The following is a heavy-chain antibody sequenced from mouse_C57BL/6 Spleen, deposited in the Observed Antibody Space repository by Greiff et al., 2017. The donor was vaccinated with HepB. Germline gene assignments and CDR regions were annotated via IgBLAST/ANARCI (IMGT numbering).Heavy chain of an antibody. Sequence: VQLKESGPGMVKPSQSLSLTCTVTGYSITSGYDWHWIRHFPGNKLEWMGYISYSGSTNYNPSLKSRISITHDTSKNHFFLKLNSVTTEDTATYYCARDLYDYGAYWGQGTLVTVSA. CDR1: GYSITSGYD. CDR3: ARDLYDYGAY. V-gene: IGHV3-1*01. CDR2: ISYSGST. D-gene: IGHD2-4*01. J-gene: IGHJ3*01.